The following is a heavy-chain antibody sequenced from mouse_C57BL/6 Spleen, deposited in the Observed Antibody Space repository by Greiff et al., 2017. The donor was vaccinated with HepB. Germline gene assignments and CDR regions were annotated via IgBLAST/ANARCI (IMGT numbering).Heavy chain of an antibody. D-gene: IGHD2-3*01. Sequence: EVKLLESGGGLVQPGGSLKLSCAASGFTFSDYYMYWVRQTPEKRLEWVAYISNGGGSTYYPDTVKGRFTISRANAKNTLYLQMRRLKSEDPAMYYCARQGYDVPFDYWGHGTTLTVSS. CDR2: ISNGGGST. V-gene: IGHV5-12*01. CDR1: GFTFSDYY. J-gene: IGHJ2*01. CDR3: ARQGYDVPFDY.